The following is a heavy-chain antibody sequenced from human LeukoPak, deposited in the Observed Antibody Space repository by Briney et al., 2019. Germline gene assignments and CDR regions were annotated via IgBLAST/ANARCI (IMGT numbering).Heavy chain of an antibody. Sequence: PSETLSLTRAVYGGSFSGYYWSWIRQPPGKGLEWIGEINHSGSTNYNPSLKSRDTISVDTSKNQFSLKLSSVTAADTAVYYCARGLRYYDILTGYYLDYYYYGMDVWGQGTTVTVSS. CDR2: INHSGST. J-gene: IGHJ6*02. CDR1: GGSFSGYY. V-gene: IGHV4-34*01. CDR3: ARGLRYYDILTGYYLDYYYYGMDV. D-gene: IGHD3-9*01.